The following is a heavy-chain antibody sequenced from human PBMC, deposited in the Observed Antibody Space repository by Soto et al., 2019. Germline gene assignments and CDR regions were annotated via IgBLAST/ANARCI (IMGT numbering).Heavy chain of an antibody. Sequence: QVQLQESGPGLVKPSQTLSLTCTVSGGSISSAGYYWTCIRQHPGKGLEWLGYIYYSGSTYYNPSLESRVTISVDTSKNEFSLRLTSVTAADTAVYYCARVDRYYYYGMDVWGQGTTVTVSS. CDR2: IYYSGST. CDR1: GGSISSAGYY. V-gene: IGHV4-31*03. CDR3: ARVDRYYYYGMDV. J-gene: IGHJ6*02.